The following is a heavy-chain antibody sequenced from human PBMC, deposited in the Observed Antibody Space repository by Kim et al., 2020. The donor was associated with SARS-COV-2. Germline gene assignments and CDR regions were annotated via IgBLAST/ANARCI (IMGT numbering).Heavy chain of an antibody. CDR1: GGSFSGYY. J-gene: IGHJ4*02. V-gene: IGHV4-34*01. CDR2: INHSGST. Sequence: SETLSLTCAVYGGSFSGYYWSWIRQPPGKGLEWIGEINHSGSTNYNPSLKSRVTISVDTSKNQFSLKLSSVTAADTAVYYCARGHPDYTLCSGSCRWAIEYFDYWGQGTLVTVSS. CDR3: ARGHPDYTLCSGSCRWAIEYFDY. D-gene: IGHD2-15*01.